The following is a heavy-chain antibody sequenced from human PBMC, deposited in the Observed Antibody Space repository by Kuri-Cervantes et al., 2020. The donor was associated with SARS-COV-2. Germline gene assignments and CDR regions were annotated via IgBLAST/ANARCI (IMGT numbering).Heavy chain of an antibody. CDR2: INPRGGST. J-gene: IGHJ4*02. D-gene: IGHD6-19*01. CDR1: GYTFTTYY. V-gene: IGHV1-46*03. Sequence: ASVKVSCKASGYTFTTYYIHWVRQAPGQGLEWMGIINPRGGSTSYAQKFQGRVTMTRDMSPSTVYMELSSLTSDDTAVYYCSRGEALAVAGKSPDYWGQGTLVTVSS. CDR3: SRGEALAVAGKSPDY.